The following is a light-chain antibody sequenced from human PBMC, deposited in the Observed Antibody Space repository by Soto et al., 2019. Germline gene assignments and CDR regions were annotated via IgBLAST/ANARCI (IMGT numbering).Light chain of an antibody. Sequence: IPMTQSPSSLSASVGARVTITCRASQGITNDLGWYQQRPGRAPKRLIYSASSLQSGVPSRFSGSGSGTEFTLTIRGLQPEDFATYYCLQHNTYPYTFGQGTRVEI. J-gene: IGKJ2*01. CDR2: SAS. CDR1: QGITND. CDR3: LQHNTYPYT. V-gene: IGKV1-17*01.